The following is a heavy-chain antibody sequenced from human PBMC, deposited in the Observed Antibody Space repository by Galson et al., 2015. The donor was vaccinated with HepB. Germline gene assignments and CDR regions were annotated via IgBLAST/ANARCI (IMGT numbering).Heavy chain of an antibody. D-gene: IGHD6-6*01. J-gene: IGHJ4*02. CDR3: AKNSASYSSSSLDY. CDR1: GFTLSSYA. Sequence: SLRLSCAASGFTLSSYAMSWVRQAPGKGLEWVSTISGSGGSTYYADSVKGRFTISRDNSKNTLYLQMNSLRAEDTAVYYCAKNSASYSSSSLDYWGQGTLVTVSS. V-gene: IGHV3-23*01. CDR2: ISGSGGST.